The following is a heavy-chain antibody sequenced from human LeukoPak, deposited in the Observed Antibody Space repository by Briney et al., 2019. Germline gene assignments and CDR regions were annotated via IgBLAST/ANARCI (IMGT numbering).Heavy chain of an antibody. CDR3: ARSYSGSYGARIDY. J-gene: IGHJ4*02. CDR2: IYYSGST. D-gene: IGHD1-26*01. CDR1: GGSISSSSYY. V-gene: IGHV4-39*07. Sequence: PSETQSLTCTVSGGSISSSSYYWGWIRQPPGKGLEWIGSIYYSGSTYYNPSLKSRVTISVDTSKNQFSLKLSSVTAADTAVYYCARSYSGSYGARIDYWGQGTLVTVSS.